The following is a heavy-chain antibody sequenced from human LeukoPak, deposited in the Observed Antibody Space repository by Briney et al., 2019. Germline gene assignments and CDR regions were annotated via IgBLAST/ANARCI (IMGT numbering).Heavy chain of an antibody. CDR3: AKEDEDSGWSYYYYGMDV. J-gene: IGHJ6*02. CDR2: ISYDGSNK. D-gene: IGHD6-19*01. V-gene: IGHV3-30*18. Sequence: PGRSLRLSCAASGFTFSSYGMHWVRQAPGKGLEWVAVISYDGSNKYYADSVKGRFTISRDNSKNTLYLQMNSLRAEDTAVYYCAKEDEDSGWSYYYYGMDVWGQGTTVTVSS. CDR1: GFTFSSYG.